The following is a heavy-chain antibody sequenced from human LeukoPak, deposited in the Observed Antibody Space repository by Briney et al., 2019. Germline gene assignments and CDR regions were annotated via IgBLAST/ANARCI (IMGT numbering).Heavy chain of an antibody. CDR3: AKDQRNGDYVFDY. D-gene: IGHD4-17*01. CDR2: ISGSGGST. V-gene: IGHV3-23*01. Sequence: GGSLRLSCAPSGFTFSSYAMSWVRQAPGKGLEWVSAISGSGGSTYYADSVKGRFTISRDNSKNTLYLQMSSLRAEDTAVYYCAKDQRNGDYVFDYWGQGTLVTVSS. J-gene: IGHJ4*02. CDR1: GFTFSSYA.